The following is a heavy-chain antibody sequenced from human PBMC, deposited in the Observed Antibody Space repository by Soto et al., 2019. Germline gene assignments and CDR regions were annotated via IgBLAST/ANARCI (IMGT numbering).Heavy chain of an antibody. D-gene: IGHD6-25*01. Sequence: ASVKVSCKASGYTFTGYYMHWVRQAPGQGLEWMGWINPNSGGTNYAQKFQGWVTMTRDTSISTAYMELSRLRSDDTAVYYCARATATMAYYYYYGMDVWGQGTTVTVS. V-gene: IGHV1-2*04. CDR1: GYTFTGYY. CDR3: ARATATMAYYYYYGMDV. CDR2: INPNSGGT. J-gene: IGHJ6*02.